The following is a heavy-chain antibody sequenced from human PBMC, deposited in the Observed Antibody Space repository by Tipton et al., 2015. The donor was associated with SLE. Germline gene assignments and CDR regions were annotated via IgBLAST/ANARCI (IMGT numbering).Heavy chain of an antibody. CDR3: ARDKSQSCGGDCYFPDQH. V-gene: IGHV3-30*02. D-gene: IGHD2-21*01. CDR1: GFTFSNYG. CDR2: IRYDGSNT. Sequence: SGFTFSNYGMHWVRQAPGKGLEWVAFIRYDGSNTYYADSVKGRFTIFRDNSKNTLYLQMNSLRDEDTAMYYCARDKSQSCGGDCYFPDQHWGQGTLVTVSS. J-gene: IGHJ1*01.